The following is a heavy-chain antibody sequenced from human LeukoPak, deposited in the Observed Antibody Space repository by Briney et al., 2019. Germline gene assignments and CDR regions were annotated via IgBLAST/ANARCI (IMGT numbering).Heavy chain of an antibody. CDR2: IYTSGST. D-gene: IGHD4-17*01. V-gene: IGHV4-4*07. J-gene: IGHJ4*02. CDR1: GGSISSDF. Sequence: PSETLSLTCTVSGGSISSDFWSWIRQPAGKGLECIGRIYTSGSTKYNPSLKSRVTMSVDTSKNQLSLKLSSVTAADTAVYYCAKGYYGDYPDWGQGTLVTVSS. CDR3: AKGYYGDYPD.